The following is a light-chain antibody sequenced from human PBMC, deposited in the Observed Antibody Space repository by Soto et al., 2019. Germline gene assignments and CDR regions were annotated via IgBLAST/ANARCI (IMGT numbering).Light chain of an antibody. V-gene: IGKV3-20*01. Sequence: ETEVTQSPAILSVSPVERANLSCRASQSVSSSYLAWYQQKPGQAPRLLIYGASSRATGIPDRFSGSGSGTDFTLTISRLEPEDFAVYYCQQYGRSGTFGQGTKVDI. CDR1: QSVSSSY. J-gene: IGKJ1*01. CDR2: GAS. CDR3: QQYGRSGT.